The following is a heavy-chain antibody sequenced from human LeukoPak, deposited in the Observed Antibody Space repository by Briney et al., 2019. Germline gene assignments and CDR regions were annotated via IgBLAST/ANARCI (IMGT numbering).Heavy chain of an antibody. J-gene: IGHJ6*03. D-gene: IGHD1-26*01. CDR2: ISYDGSNK. Sequence: GGSLRLSCAASGFTFSSYAMHWVRQAPGKGLEWVAVISYDGSNKYYADSVKGRFTISRDNSKNTLYLQMNSLRAEDTAVYYCAKKAGGSLKLVYMDVWGKGTTVTVSS. CDR1: GFTFSSYA. CDR3: AKKAGGSLKLVYMDV. V-gene: IGHV3-30-3*02.